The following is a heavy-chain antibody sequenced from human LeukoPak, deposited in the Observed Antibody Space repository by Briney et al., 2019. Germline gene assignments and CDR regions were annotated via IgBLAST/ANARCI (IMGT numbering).Heavy chain of an antibody. D-gene: IGHD3-9*01. V-gene: IGHV4-59*01. J-gene: IGHJ5*02. CDR1: AGISSFY. CDR3: AGSIFGYPWFDP. Sequence: PSETLSLTCTVSAGISSFYWSWLRQPPGKGLEWIGYVFHTGHTNYNSSLKSRVTMSIDPSKDQFSLEVTSVTAADTAVYYCAGSIFGYPWFDPWGQGTLVTVSS. CDR2: VFHTGHT.